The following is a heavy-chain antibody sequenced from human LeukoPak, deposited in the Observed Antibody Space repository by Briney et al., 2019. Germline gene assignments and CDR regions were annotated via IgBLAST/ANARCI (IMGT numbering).Heavy chain of an antibody. V-gene: IGHV1-18*01. CDR1: GYTFTTYG. D-gene: IGHD2/OR15-2a*01. J-gene: IGHJ4*02. CDR3: ARDLSPRGSPDY. CDR2: ISAYNGDT. Sequence: GASVKVSCKASGYTFTTYGVSWVRQAPGQGLDWMGWISAYNGDTNYAQKLQGRVTMTTDTSASTAYMELRSLGSDDTAVYYCARDLSPRGSPDYWGQGTLVTVSS.